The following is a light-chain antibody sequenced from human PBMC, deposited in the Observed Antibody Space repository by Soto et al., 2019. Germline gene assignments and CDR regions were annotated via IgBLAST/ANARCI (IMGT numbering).Light chain of an antibody. Sequence: AIRMTQSPSSLSASIGDTVTITCRASQDIGSVLAWYQQKPGTAPKVLISGASDLHGGVPSRFSGSGSGTEFTLTISSLQPEDFATYYCQQLNNYPRTFGQGTKV. CDR2: GAS. J-gene: IGKJ1*01. CDR1: QDIGSV. V-gene: IGKV1-8*01. CDR3: QQLNNYPRT.